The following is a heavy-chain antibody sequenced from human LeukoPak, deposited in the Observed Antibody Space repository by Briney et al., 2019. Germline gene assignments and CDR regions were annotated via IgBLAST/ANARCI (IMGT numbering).Heavy chain of an antibody. Sequence: GGSLRLSCAASGFTFSSYAMHWVRQAPGKGLEWVAVISYDGSNKYYADSVEGRFTISRDNSKNTLYLQMNSLRAEDTAVYYCARDTAAAGRFDYWGQGTLVTVPS. D-gene: IGHD6-13*01. CDR3: ARDTAAAGRFDY. V-gene: IGHV3-30*04. J-gene: IGHJ4*02. CDR1: GFTFSSYA. CDR2: ISYDGSNK.